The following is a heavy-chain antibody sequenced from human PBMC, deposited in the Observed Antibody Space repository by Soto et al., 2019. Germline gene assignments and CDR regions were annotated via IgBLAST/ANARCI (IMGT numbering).Heavy chain of an antibody. V-gene: IGHV4-34*01. CDR3: ARGSGDDYGDYGAFDI. CDR2: INHSGST. J-gene: IGHJ3*02. Sequence: QMQLQQWGAGLLKPAETLSLTCAVYGGSFSGYYWSWIRQPPGKGLEWIGEINHSGSTNYNPSLKSRVTISVDTSKNQFSLKLSSVTAADTAVYYCARGSGDDYGDYGAFDIWGQGTMVTVSS. D-gene: IGHD4-17*01. CDR1: GGSFSGYY.